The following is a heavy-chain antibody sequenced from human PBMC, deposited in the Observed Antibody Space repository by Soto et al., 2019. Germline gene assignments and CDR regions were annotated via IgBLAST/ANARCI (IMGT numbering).Heavy chain of an antibody. CDR1: GYTFTDYY. V-gene: IGHV1-2*02. D-gene: IGHD3-22*01. J-gene: IGHJ4*02. Sequence: ASVKVSCKASGYTFTDYYVHWVRQAPGQGLEWMGWINPNSGGTKSAQKVQGRVTMTRDTSISTAYMELSRLRSDDTAVYYCARRKGDYYDSSGYHYYFDYWGQGTLVTVSS. CDR2: INPNSGGT. CDR3: ARRKGDYYDSSGYHYYFDY.